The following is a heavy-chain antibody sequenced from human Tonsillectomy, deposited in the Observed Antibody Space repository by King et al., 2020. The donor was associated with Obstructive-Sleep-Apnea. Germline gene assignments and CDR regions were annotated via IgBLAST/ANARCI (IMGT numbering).Heavy chain of an antibody. V-gene: IGHV3-9*01. CDR2: ISWNSGNI. Sequence: VQLVESGGGLVQPGRSLRLSCAASGFTFDDYAMHWVRQAPGKGLEWVSGISWNSGNIGYADSVKGRFTISRDNAKNSLYQQMNSQRAEDTALYYCAKDMAYYYDSSGYYSAFDIWGQGTMVTVSS. D-gene: IGHD3-22*01. CDR1: GFTFDDYA. J-gene: IGHJ3*02. CDR3: AKDMAYYYDSSGYYSAFDI.